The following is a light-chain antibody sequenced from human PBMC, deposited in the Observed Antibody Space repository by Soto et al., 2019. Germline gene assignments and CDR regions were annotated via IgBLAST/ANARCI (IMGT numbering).Light chain of an antibody. Sequence: QSALPQPASVSGTPGQAITVFCSGTSSDIGAHNFVSWYQQHPGKAPKLIIYEVINRPSGVSDRFSGSKSGNTASLTISGLQSEDEADYYCNSYTTSNTFVFGSGTKVTVL. J-gene: IGLJ1*01. CDR3: NSYTTSNTFV. CDR1: SSDIGAHNF. CDR2: EVI. V-gene: IGLV2-14*03.